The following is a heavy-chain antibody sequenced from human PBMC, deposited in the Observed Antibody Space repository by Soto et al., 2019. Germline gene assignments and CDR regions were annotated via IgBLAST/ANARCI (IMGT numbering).Heavy chain of an antibody. CDR1: GGTFSSYA. J-gene: IGHJ4*02. Sequence: QVQLVQSGAEVKKPGSSVKVSCKASGGTFSSYAISWVRQAPGQGLEWMGGIIPIFGTANYAQKFQGRVTITADESTSTAYMELSSLRSEDTAVYYCPRDPMRYYYDSSGYSHYFDYWGQGTLVTVSS. D-gene: IGHD3-22*01. V-gene: IGHV1-69*01. CDR2: IIPIFGTA. CDR3: PRDPMRYYYDSSGYSHYFDY.